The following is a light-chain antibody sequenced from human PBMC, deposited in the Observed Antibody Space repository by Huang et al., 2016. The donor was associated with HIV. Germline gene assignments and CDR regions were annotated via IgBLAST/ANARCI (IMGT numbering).Light chain of an antibody. CDR3: QQYYNWPLT. V-gene: IGKV3-15*01. Sequence: EIVMTQSPATLSVSPGERASLSCRASQSISTNLAWFQQKPGQSPRLLIYAASTTAPGFSVRFSGDVSGTDFTLTSSSLQSEDFAVYYFQQYYNWPLTFGQGTRLDIK. J-gene: IGKJ5*01. CDR1: QSISTN. CDR2: AAS.